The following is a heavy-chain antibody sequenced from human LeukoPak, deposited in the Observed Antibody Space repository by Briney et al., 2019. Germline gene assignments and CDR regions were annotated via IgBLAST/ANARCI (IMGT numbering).Heavy chain of an antibody. V-gene: IGHV4-61*02. CDR3: ARAGLGIATKFDP. CDR1: GGSISSGSYY. J-gene: IGHJ5*02. D-gene: IGHD6-13*01. Sequence: PSETLSLTCSVSGGSISSGSYYWSWIRQPTGRGLEWSRRIYSSRSTNYTHSLKSRVTISLDTSKTQFSLKLSSVTAADTAVYYCARAGLGIATKFDPWGQGTLVTVSS. CDR2: IYSSRST.